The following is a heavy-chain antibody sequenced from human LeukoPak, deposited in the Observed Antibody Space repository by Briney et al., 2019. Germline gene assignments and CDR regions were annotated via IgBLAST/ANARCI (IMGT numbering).Heavy chain of an antibody. D-gene: IGHD5-24*01. CDR3: ARDGRDGYSPFDY. V-gene: IGHV3-20*04. J-gene: IGHJ4*02. Sequence: PGGSLRLSCTASAFTFDDYGMSWVRQAPGEGLECVSGINWNGGSTGYADSVKGRFTISRDNAKNSLYLQMNSLRAEDTALYYCARDGRDGYSPFDYWGQGTLVTVSS. CDR2: INWNGGST. CDR1: AFTFDDYG.